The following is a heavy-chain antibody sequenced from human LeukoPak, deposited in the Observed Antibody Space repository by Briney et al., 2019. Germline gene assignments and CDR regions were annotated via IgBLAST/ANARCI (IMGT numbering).Heavy chain of an antibody. CDR3: ARHFDHPTAYFDS. Sequence: PSETLSLTCTVTGGSISSGDYYWSWLRQPPGKGLELNPSIYSGGITFYSPSLKSRLTISADTSRNHFSLRLSSVTAADTALYFCARHFDHPTAYFDSWGQGSLVTVSS. D-gene: IGHD1-14*01. CDR1: GGSISSGDYY. CDR2: IYSGGIT. V-gene: IGHV4-30-2*03. J-gene: IGHJ4*02.